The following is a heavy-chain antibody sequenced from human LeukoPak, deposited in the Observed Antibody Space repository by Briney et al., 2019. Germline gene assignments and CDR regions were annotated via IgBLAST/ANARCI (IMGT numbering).Heavy chain of an antibody. V-gene: IGHV3-7*03. CDR3: AKAASSSWPSYYYGMDV. CDR1: GFTFSSYW. J-gene: IGHJ6*02. CDR2: IKQDGSEK. D-gene: IGHD6-13*01. Sequence: GGSLRLSCAASGFTFSSYWMSWVRQAPGKGLEWVANIKQDGSEKYYVDSVKGRFTISKDNSKNTVYLQMSSLRVDDTAVYYCAKAASSSWPSYYYGMDVWGQGTTVTVSS.